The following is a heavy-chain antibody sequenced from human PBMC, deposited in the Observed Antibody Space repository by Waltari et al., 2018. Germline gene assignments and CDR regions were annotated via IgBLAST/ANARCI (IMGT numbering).Heavy chain of an antibody. CDR1: GFTFSSSA. D-gene: IGHD6-13*01. V-gene: IGHV3-23*01. Sequence: EVQLLESGGGLVQPGGSLRLSCAASGFTFSSSAMSWVRQAPGKGLEWVSGISGSGGSTYYADSVKGRFTISRDNSKNTLYLQMNSLRAEDTAVYYCAKDGRVAAAGSRAEYFHHWGQGTLVTVSS. CDR3: AKDGRVAAAGSRAEYFHH. J-gene: IGHJ1*01. CDR2: ISGSGGST.